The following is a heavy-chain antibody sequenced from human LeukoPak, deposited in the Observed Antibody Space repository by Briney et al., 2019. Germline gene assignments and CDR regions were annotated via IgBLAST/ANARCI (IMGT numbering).Heavy chain of an antibody. CDR1: GGAISSSSYY. V-gene: IGHV4-39*01. CDR2: IYYSGST. J-gene: IGHJ4*02. CDR3: ARRPTSSGYDPPFDY. Sequence: PSETLSLTCTVSGGAISSSSYYWGWIRQPPGKGLEWTGSIYYSGSTYYNPSLKSRVTISVDTSTNQFSLKLSSVTAADTAVYYCARRPTSSGYDPPFDYWGQGTLVTVSS. D-gene: IGHD5-12*01.